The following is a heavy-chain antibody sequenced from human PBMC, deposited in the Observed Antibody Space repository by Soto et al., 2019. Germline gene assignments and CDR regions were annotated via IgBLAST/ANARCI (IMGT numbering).Heavy chain of an antibody. CDR1: GYTFTSYD. V-gene: IGHV1-8*01. CDR3: ARERAVAGFHS. CDR2: MNPNSGNT. Sequence: QVQLVQSGAEVKKPGASVKVSCKASGYTFTSYDINWVRQATGQGLEWMGWMNPNSGNTGYAQKFQXXVTLTRTTSISTAYMELSSLSSEATAVYYCARERAVAGFHSWGQGTLVTVSS. J-gene: IGHJ4*02. D-gene: IGHD6-13*01.